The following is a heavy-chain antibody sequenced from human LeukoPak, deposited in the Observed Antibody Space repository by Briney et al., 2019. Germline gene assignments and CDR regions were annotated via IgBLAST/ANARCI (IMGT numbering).Heavy chain of an antibody. CDR2: INPNSGGT. D-gene: IGHD4-17*01. CDR1: GYTFTGYY. Sequence: GASVKVSCKASGYTFTGYYMHWVRQAPGQGLEWMGWINPNSGGTNYAQKFQGRVTMNRDTSNSTAYMELSRLRSDDTAVYYCARDHSYDYGEDRIDYWGQGTLVTVSS. CDR3: ARDHSYDYGEDRIDY. V-gene: IGHV1-2*02. J-gene: IGHJ4*02.